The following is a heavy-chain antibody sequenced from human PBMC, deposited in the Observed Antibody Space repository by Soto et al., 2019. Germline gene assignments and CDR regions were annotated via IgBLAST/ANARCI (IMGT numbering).Heavy chain of an antibody. CDR1: GYTFKDYG. Sequence: QVQLVQSGPEVKSPGASVKVSCKASGYTFKDYGINWVRQAPGQGLEWVGWITTYNGNRYSAEKFQGRVTMTTDTSTSTTYMELRSLTSDDTGVYYCARDAQPKGVAADGASDYWGQGTLVTVSS. V-gene: IGHV1-18*01. CDR2: ITTYNGNR. D-gene: IGHD6-19*01. CDR3: ARDAQPKGVAADGASDY. J-gene: IGHJ4*02.